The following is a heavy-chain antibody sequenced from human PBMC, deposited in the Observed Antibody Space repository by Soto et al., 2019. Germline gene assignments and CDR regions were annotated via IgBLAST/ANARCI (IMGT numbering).Heavy chain of an antibody. V-gene: IGHV3-53*01. CDR3: VQTTGWPGFDF. CDR2: IYGGGTT. D-gene: IGHD6-19*01. J-gene: IGHJ4*02. Sequence: EVQLVESGGGLIKPGGSLRLSCAASGFAVSSKYMTWVRQAPGKGLEWVSVIYGGGTTYYADSVKGRFTISRDTSKNTLYLQMSSLRAEDTAVYYCVQTTGWPGFDFWGQGTVVTI. CDR1: GFAVSSKY.